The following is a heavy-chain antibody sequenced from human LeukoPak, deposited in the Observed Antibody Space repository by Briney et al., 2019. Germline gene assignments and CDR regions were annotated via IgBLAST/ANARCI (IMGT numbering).Heavy chain of an antibody. J-gene: IGHJ4*02. D-gene: IGHD3-10*01. V-gene: IGHV3-23*01. Sequence: GGSLRVSCAASGFTFSTYAMSWVPQAPGKGLEWVSTISGNGDITYYADSVKGRFTISRDNSKNTLSVQMNSLRGEDTAVYYCAKDRNYYGSGSYYEYWGQGTLVTVSS. CDR1: GFTFSTYA. CDR3: AKDRNYYGSGSYYEY. CDR2: ISGNGDIT.